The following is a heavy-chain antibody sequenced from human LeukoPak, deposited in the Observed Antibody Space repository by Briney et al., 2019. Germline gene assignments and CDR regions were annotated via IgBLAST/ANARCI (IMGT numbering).Heavy chain of an antibody. D-gene: IGHD4-17*01. Sequence: PSETLSLTCTVSGGSISSSSYYWGWVRQPPGKGLEWIGSIYYRGSTYYNPSLKGRVTISVDTSKNQFSLKLSSVTAADTAVYYCARDRMHGDYDYWGQGTLVTVSS. CDR3: ARDRMHGDYDY. J-gene: IGHJ4*02. V-gene: IGHV4-39*07. CDR1: GGSISSSSYY. CDR2: IYYRGST.